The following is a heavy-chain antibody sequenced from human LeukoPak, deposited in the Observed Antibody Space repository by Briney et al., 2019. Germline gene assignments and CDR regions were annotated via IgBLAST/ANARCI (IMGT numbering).Heavy chain of an antibody. J-gene: IGHJ4*02. CDR3: ARSIPAGNRR. CDR2: ISWNSGSI. D-gene: IGHD2-2*01. Sequence: GRSLRLSCAASGFTFDDYAMHWVRQAPGKGLEWVSGISWNSGSIGYADSVKGRFTISRDNAKNSLYLQMNSLRAEDTAVYYCARSIPAGNRRWGQGTLVTVSS. CDR1: GFTFDDYA. V-gene: IGHV3-9*01.